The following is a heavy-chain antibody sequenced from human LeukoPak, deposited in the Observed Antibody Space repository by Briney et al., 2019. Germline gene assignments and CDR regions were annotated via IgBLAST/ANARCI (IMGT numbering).Heavy chain of an antibody. Sequence: ASVKVSCKASGYTFTGYYMHWVRQAPGQGLEWMGWINPNSGGTNYAQKFQGRVTMTRDTSISTAYMELSRLRSDDTAVYYRARQQWLVNAFDIWGQGTMVTVSS. D-gene: IGHD6-19*01. CDR3: ARQQWLVNAFDI. J-gene: IGHJ3*02. CDR1: GYTFTGYY. V-gene: IGHV1-2*02. CDR2: INPNSGGT.